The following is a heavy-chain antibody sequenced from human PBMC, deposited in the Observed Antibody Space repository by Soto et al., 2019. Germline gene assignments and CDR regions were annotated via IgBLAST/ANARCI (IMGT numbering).Heavy chain of an antibody. Sequence: GGSLRLSCAASGFTFSSYAMSWVRQATGKWLEWVSAISGSGGSTYYADSVKGRFTISRDNSKNTLYLQMNSLRAEHTAVYYCAKDVGVTIFAVVIMDHYYYGMDVWGQGTTVTVSS. CDR2: ISGSGGST. CDR3: AKDVGVTIFAVVIMDHYYYGMDV. V-gene: IGHV3-23*01. D-gene: IGHD3-3*01. J-gene: IGHJ6*02. CDR1: GFTFSSYA.